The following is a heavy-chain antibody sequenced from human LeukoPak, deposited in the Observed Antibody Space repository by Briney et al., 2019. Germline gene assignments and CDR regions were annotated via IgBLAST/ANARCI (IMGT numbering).Heavy chain of an antibody. Sequence: PSETLSLTCTVSGGSISTYYWSWIRQPAGKGLEWIGRIYTSGSTNYNPSLKSRVTMSVDTSKNQFSLKLSSVTAADTAVHYCARIRTLWFGESHHYYFDYWGQGTLVTVSS. CDR1: GGSISTYY. CDR3: ARIRTLWFGESHHYYFDY. V-gene: IGHV4-4*07. CDR2: IYTSGST. D-gene: IGHD3-10*01. J-gene: IGHJ4*02.